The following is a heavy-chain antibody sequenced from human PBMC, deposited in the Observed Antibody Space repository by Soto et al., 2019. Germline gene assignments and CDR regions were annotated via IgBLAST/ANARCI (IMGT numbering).Heavy chain of an antibody. Sequence: GGSLRLSCAASGFTFSDYYMSWIRQAPGKGLEWVSYISSSGSTIYYADSVKGRFTISRDNAKNSLYLQMNSLRAEDTAVYYCARYRYYYDSSGYSGAFDIWGQGTMVTVSS. D-gene: IGHD3-22*01. CDR1: GFTFSDYY. CDR3: ARYRYYYDSSGYSGAFDI. V-gene: IGHV3-11*01. CDR2: ISSSGSTI. J-gene: IGHJ3*02.